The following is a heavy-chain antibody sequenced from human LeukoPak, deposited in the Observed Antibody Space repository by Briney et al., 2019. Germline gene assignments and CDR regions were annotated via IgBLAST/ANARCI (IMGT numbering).Heavy chain of an antibody. D-gene: IGHD2-15*01. CDR2: ISAYNGNT. V-gene: IGHV1-18*01. CDR3: ARDEGYCSGGSCFDY. Sequence: ASVKVSCKASGYTFTSYGISWVRQAPGQGLEWMGWISAYNGNTNYAQKLQGRVTMTTDTSTSTAYMELRSLRSDDTVVYYCARDEGYCSGGSCFDYWGQGTLVTVSS. J-gene: IGHJ4*02. CDR1: GYTFTSYG.